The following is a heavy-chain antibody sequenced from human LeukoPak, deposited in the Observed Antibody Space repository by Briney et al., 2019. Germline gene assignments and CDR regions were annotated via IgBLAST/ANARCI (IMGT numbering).Heavy chain of an antibody. J-gene: IGHJ4*02. CDR2: ISGSGGST. D-gene: IGHD2-2*01. CDR3: AKDLLPYCSSTSCALDY. V-gene: IGHV3-23*01. CDR1: GFTFSSYA. Sequence: GGSLRLSCAASGFTFSSYAMSWVRQAPGKGLEWVSAISGSGGSTYYADSVKGRFTISRDNSKNTLYLQMNSLRAEDTAVYYCAKDLLPYCSSTSCALDYWGQGTLVTVSS.